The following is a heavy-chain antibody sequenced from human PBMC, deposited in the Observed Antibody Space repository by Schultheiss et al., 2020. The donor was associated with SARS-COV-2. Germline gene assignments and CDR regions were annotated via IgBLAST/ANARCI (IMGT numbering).Heavy chain of an antibody. CDR3: AKEGDYDFWSGYYYYFDY. V-gene: IGHV3-66*01. Sequence: GGSLRLSCAASGFTVSSNYMNWVRQAPGKGLEWVSVIYSGGSTYYADSVKGRFTISRDNSKNTLYLQMNSLRAEDTAVYYCAKEGDYDFWSGYYYYFDYWGQGTLVTVSS. CDR2: IYSGGST. D-gene: IGHD3-3*01. J-gene: IGHJ4*02. CDR1: GFTVSSNY.